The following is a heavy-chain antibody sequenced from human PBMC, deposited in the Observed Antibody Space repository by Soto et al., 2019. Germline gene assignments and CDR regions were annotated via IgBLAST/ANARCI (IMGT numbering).Heavy chain of an antibody. V-gene: IGHV4-61*01. CDR2: VYYSGTT. CDR1: GGSVSDKTYY. CDR3: ARATAVPNSLRSRYFFGY. D-gene: IGHD4-17*01. J-gene: IGHJ4*02. Sequence: ETLSLTCSVSGGSVSDKTYYWRWIRQPPGRRLEWIGYVYYSGTTNYNPSLKSRVTISVDLSKNQFSLRLSSVTTADTALYYCARATAVPNSLRSRYFFGYWGQGTLVTVSS.